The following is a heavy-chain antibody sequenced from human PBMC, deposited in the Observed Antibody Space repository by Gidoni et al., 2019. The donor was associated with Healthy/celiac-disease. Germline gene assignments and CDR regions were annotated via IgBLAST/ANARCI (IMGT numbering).Heavy chain of an antibody. J-gene: IGHJ4*02. CDR1: GVTLDDYA. CDR2: ISWNSCSI. D-gene: IGHD3-22*01. V-gene: IGHV3-9*01. Sequence: EVQRVEAGGGLVQPGRSLRLSCAASGVTLDDYAMHWVRQAPGKGLDGVSGISWNSCSIGYSDSVKGRFTISRDNAKNSLYLQMNSLRAEDTALYYCAKLAYYYDSSGPFDYWGQGTLVTVSS. CDR3: AKLAYYYDSSGPFDY.